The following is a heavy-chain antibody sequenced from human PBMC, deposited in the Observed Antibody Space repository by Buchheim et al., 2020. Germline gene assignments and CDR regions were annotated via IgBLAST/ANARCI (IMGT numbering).Heavy chain of an antibody. D-gene: IGHD3-16*01. CDR2: ISPSSGGT. CDR1: GYTFTGNY. CDR3: ARGLVGYYYGMDV. J-gene: IGHJ6*02. Sequence: QVQLVQSGAEVKKPGASVKVSCKASGYTFTGNYVHWVRLAPGQGLEWMGWISPSSGGTKYAQKFQGRVTMTSDTSISTAYMELSSLRSEDTAVYYCARGLVGYYYGMDVWGQGTT. V-gene: IGHV1-2*02.